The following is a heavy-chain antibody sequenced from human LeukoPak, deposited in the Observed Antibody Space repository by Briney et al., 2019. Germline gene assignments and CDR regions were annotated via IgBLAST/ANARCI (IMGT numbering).Heavy chain of an antibody. Sequence: SETLSLACAVYGGSLSGYYWSWIRQPPGKGLEWIGEINHSGNTNYNPSLKSRVTMSVDTPKNHFYLELISVTAADTAVYYCARQGSGSSYYYYTLPYWGQGTLVTVSS. CDR3: ARQGSGSSYYYYTLPY. CDR1: GGSLSGYY. J-gene: IGHJ4*02. V-gene: IGHV4-34*01. CDR2: INHSGNT. D-gene: IGHD1-26*01.